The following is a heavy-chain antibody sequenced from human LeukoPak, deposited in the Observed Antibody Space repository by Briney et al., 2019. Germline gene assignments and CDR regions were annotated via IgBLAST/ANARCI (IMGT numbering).Heavy chain of an antibody. D-gene: IGHD4/OR15-4a*01. V-gene: IGHV3-21*04. CDR3: ARRAGAYSHPYDY. CDR2: ISSSSSYI. Sequence: GGSLRLSCAASGFTFSSYSMNWVRQAPGKGLEWVSSISSSSSYIYYADSVKGRFTISRDNAKNSLYLQMNSLRADDTAVYYCARRAGAYSHPYDYWGQGTLVTVSS. J-gene: IGHJ4*02. CDR1: GFTFSSYS.